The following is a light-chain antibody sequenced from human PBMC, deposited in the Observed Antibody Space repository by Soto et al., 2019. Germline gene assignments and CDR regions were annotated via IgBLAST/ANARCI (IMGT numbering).Light chain of an antibody. CDR2: AAS. CDR1: QSIRSS. CDR3: QQSYSTPFT. V-gene: IGKV1-39*01. J-gene: IGKJ3*01. Sequence: DIQMTQSPSSLSASVGDRVTITCRTSQSIRSSVNWYQQKPGKAPNLLIYAASRLQSGVPSRFSGSGSVTDFTITISRLQPADFATYYCQQSYSTPFTFGPGTKVDIK.